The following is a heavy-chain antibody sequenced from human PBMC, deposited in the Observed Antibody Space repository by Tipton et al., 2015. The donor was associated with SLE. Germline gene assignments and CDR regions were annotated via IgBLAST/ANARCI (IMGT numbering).Heavy chain of an antibody. CDR3: ARLLPQYYYDSSGQNGDCWYFDL. CDR2: IYYSGST. Sequence: LRLSCTVSGGSISSYYWSWIRQPPGKGLEWIGYIYYSGSTNYNPSPKSRVTISVDTSKNQFSLKLSSVTAADTAVYYCARLLPQYYYDSSGQNGDCWYFDLWGRGTLVTVSS. D-gene: IGHD3-22*01. J-gene: IGHJ2*01. CDR1: GGSISSYY. V-gene: IGHV4-59*08.